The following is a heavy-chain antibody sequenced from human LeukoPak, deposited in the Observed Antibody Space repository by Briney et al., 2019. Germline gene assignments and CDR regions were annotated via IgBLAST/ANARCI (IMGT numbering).Heavy chain of an antibody. J-gene: IGHJ5*02. D-gene: IGHD6-19*01. CDR1: GFTFSSYS. V-gene: IGHV3-21*01. Sequence: GGSLRLSCAASGFTFSSYSMNWVRQAPGKGLEWVSSISSSSGYIYYADSVKGRFTVSRDNTKNSLYLQMNSLRAEDTAVYYCARDPSSGWYLKGWFDPWGQGTLVTVSS. CDR3: ARDPSSGWYLKGWFDP. CDR2: ISSSSGYI.